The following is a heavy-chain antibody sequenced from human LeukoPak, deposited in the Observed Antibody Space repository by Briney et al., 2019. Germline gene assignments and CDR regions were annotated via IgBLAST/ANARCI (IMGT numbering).Heavy chain of an antibody. CDR2: IIPIFGTA. CDR1: GGTFSSYA. Sequence: ASVKVSCKASGGTFSSYAISWVRQAPGQGLEWMGGIIPIFGTANYAQKVQGRVTITADKSTSTAYMELSSLRSEDTAVYYCARVIRGSGSYRGPFDYWGQGTLVTVSS. CDR3: ARVIRGSGSYRGPFDY. D-gene: IGHD1-26*01. V-gene: IGHV1-69*06. J-gene: IGHJ4*02.